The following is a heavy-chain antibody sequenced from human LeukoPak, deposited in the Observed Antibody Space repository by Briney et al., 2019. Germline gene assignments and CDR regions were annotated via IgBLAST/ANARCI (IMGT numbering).Heavy chain of an antibody. Sequence: GGSLRLSCAASGLTFSSHWMHWVRQAPGKGLVWVSRITNDGSSTTYADSVKGRFTISRDNSKNTLYLQMNSLRAEDTAIYYCAKERGSYTGSFDYWGQGTLVTVSS. J-gene: IGHJ4*02. CDR2: ITNDGSST. CDR3: AKERGSYTGSFDY. V-gene: IGHV3-74*01. D-gene: IGHD3-16*01. CDR1: GLTFSSHW.